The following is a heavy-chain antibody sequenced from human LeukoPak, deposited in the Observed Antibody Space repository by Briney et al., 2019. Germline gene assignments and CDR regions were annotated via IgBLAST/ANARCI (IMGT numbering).Heavy chain of an antibody. CDR1: GGSISSSNW. D-gene: IGHD4-17*01. CDR3: ARVLYGDNALYYFDY. V-gene: IGHV4-4*02. CDR2: IYHSGST. J-gene: IGHJ4*02. Sequence: SETLSLTSAVSGGSISSSNWWSWVRQPPGKGLEWMGYIYHSGSTDYNPSLKSRVTVSLDTSKNQFSLKLTSVTAADTAVYYCARVLYGDNALYYFDYWGQGTLVTVSS.